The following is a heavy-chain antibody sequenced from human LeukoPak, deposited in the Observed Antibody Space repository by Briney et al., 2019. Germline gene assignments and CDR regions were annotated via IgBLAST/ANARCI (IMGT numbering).Heavy chain of an antibody. CDR1: GYTFTGYY. Sequence: PSVKVSCKASGYTFTGYYMHWVRQAPGQGLEWMGWINPNSGGTNYAQKFQGRVTMTRDTSISTPYMELSRLRSDDTAVYYCARERTLTSCYDYWGQGTLVTVSS. CDR2: INPNSGGT. CDR3: ARERTLTSCYDY. D-gene: IGHD2-15*01. V-gene: IGHV1-2*02. J-gene: IGHJ4*02.